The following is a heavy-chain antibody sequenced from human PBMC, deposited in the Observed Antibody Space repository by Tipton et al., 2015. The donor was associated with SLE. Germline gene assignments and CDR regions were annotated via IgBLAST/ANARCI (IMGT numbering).Heavy chain of an antibody. CDR2: INHRGRT. CDR3: ARDSSSWLFFDY. D-gene: IGHD6-13*01. J-gene: IGHJ4*02. CDR1: GGSFSGYY. Sequence: TLSLTCAVYGGSFSGYYWSWIRQPPGKGLEWIGEINHRGRTNYNPSLKSRVTISVDTSKNQFSLKLTSVTAADMAVYYCARDSSSWLFFDYWGQGTLVTVSS. V-gene: IGHV4-34*01.